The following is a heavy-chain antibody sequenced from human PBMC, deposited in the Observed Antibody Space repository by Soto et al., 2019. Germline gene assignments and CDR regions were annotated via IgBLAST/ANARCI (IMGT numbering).Heavy chain of an antibody. CDR1: GFTVSSNY. CDR2: IYSGGST. V-gene: IGHV3-53*04. D-gene: IGHD3-10*01. Sequence: PGGSLRLSCAASGFTVSSNYMSWVRQAPGKGLEWVSVIYSGGSTYYADSVKGRFTISRHNSKNTLYLQMNSLRAEDTAVYYCARDYRMVRDTTKGDSNYYYMDVWGKGTTVTVSS. J-gene: IGHJ6*03. CDR3: ARDYRMVRDTTKGDSNYYYMDV.